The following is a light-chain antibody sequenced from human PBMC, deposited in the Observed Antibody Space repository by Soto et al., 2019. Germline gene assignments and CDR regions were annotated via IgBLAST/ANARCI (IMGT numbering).Light chain of an antibody. Sequence: EIVLTQSPGTLSLSPGERATLSCRASQSVSSSFLAWYQQKPGQAPRLLIYGASSRATGIPDRFTGSGSGTDFTLTISSLEPEDFATYYCQQYNSYSMYTFGQGTRLEIK. V-gene: IGKV3-20*01. CDR2: GAS. CDR3: QQYNSYSMYT. J-gene: IGKJ5*01. CDR1: QSVSSSF.